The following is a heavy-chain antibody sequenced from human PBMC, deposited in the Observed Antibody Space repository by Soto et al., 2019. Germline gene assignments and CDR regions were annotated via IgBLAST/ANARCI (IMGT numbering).Heavy chain of an antibody. Sequence: EVQLVESGGGFVQPGRSLRLSCAASGSTSVDYAMHWVRQVPGKGLEWVSGIGWNSDRIDYADSVKGRSTTSRDNARNSLYLQMNSLRPEDTALYYCTKDISAGGADIWGQGTMVTVSS. CDR2: IGWNSDRI. CDR1: GSTSVDYA. CDR3: TKDISAGGADI. D-gene: IGHD6-25*01. J-gene: IGHJ3*02. V-gene: IGHV3-9*02.